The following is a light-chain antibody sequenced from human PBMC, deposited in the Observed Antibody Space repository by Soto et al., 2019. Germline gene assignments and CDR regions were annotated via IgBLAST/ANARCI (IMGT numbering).Light chain of an antibody. CDR3: MQALQTLWT. Sequence: DIVMSQSPLSLPVTPGEPSSISCRSSQILLHSNGYIYLDWYLQKPGQSPQLLIYLVSNRASGVPDRFSGSGSGTDFTLKISRVEAEDVGVYYCMQALQTLWTSGQGTKVDIK. V-gene: IGKV2-28*01. CDR2: LVS. CDR1: QILLHSNGYIY. J-gene: IGKJ1*01.